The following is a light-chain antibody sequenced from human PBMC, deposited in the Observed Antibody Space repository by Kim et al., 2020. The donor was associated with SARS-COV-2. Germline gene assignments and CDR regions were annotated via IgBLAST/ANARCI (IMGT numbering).Light chain of an antibody. Sequence: DIQMTQSPSSLSASVGDRVTNTCQASQDISNYLNWYQQKPGKAPKLLIYDASNLETGVPSRFSGSGSGTDFTFTISSLQPEDIATYYCQQYDNLPVTFGGGTKVDIK. CDR1: QDISNY. CDR2: DAS. CDR3: QQYDNLPVT. J-gene: IGKJ4*01. V-gene: IGKV1-33*01.